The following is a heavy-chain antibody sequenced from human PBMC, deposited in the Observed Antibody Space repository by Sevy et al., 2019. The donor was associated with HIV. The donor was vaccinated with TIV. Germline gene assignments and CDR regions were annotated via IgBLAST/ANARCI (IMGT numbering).Heavy chain of an antibody. D-gene: IGHD6-13*01. CDR2: INPNTGGT. CDR3: TRDRTYSSSWLGNYYYDMDV. J-gene: IGHJ6*02. Sequence: ASVKVSCKASGYTFTGYYMHWVRQAPGQGLEWMGWINPNTGGTNYAQKFQGWVTMTRDTSITTAYMELSRLRSDDTAVYYCTRDRTYSSSWLGNYYYDMDVWGQGTTVTVSS. V-gene: IGHV1-2*04. CDR1: GYTFTGYY.